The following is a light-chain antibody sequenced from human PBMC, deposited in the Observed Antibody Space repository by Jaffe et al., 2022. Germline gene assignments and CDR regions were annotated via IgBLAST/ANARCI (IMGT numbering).Light chain of an antibody. CDR3: CSNAGSSVFYV. CDR1: SSDVGSYNV. Sequence: QSALTQPASVSGSPGQSITISCTGTSSDVGSYNVVSWYQQHPGKAPKLMIYEVSKRPSGISDRFSGSKSGNTASLTISGLQAEDEADYYCCSNAGSSVFYVFGTGTAVTVL. CDR2: EVS. V-gene: IGLV2-23*02. J-gene: IGLJ1*01.